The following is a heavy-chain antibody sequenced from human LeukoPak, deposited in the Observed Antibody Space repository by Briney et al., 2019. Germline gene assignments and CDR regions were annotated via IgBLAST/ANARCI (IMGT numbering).Heavy chain of an antibody. CDR3: AIEKVVTATPSCLDP. Sequence: GGSLRLSCEASGFTFSAYAMTWVRQAPGKGLEWVAVISYDGSNKYYADSVKGRFTISRDNSKNTLYLQMNSLRAEDTAVYYCAIEKVVTATPSCLDPWGQGTLVTVSS. V-gene: IGHV3-30-3*01. D-gene: IGHD2-21*02. CDR2: ISYDGSNK. CDR1: GFTFSAYA. J-gene: IGHJ5*02.